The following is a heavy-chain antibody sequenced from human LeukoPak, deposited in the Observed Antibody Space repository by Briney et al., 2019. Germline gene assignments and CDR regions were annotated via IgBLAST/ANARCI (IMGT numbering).Heavy chain of an antibody. V-gene: IGHV1-2*02. Sequence: GASVKVSCKASGYTFTGYYMFWVRQAPGQGLEWMGWINPNSGGTKYAQKFQGRVTMTRDTSISTAYMELSRLRSDDTAVYYCARETFSVSVGHRNGAFDIWGQGTMVTVSS. J-gene: IGHJ3*02. CDR2: INPNSGGT. CDR1: GYTFTGYY. D-gene: IGHD1-26*01. CDR3: ARETFSVSVGHRNGAFDI.